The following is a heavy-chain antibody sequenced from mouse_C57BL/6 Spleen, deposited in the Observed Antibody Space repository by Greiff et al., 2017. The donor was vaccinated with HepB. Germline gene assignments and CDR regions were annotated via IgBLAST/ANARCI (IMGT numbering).Heavy chain of an antibody. J-gene: IGHJ1*03. CDR2: IYPGDGDT. Sequence: VQLQQSGAELVKPGASVKISCKASGYAFSSYWMNWVKQRPGKGLEWIGQIYPGDGDTDYNGKFKGKATLTADKSSSTAYMQLSSLTSEDSAVYFCASERSYSKGYFDVWGTGTTVTVSS. V-gene: IGHV1-80*01. D-gene: IGHD2-5*01. CDR3: ASERSYSKGYFDV. CDR1: GYAFSSYW.